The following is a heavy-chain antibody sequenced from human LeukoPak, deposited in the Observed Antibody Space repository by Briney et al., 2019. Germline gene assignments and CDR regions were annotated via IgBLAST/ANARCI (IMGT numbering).Heavy chain of an antibody. D-gene: IGHD1-26*01. Sequence: SETLSLTCAVYGGPFSAYYWSWIRQPPGKGLEWIGEINHSGSTNYNPPLKSRVTMSVDTSKNQFSLKLSSVTAADTAVYFCARGDVGATTSYYYFYMDVWAKGTTVTVSS. V-gene: IGHV4-34*01. CDR2: INHSGST. CDR1: GGPFSAYY. CDR3: ARGDVGATTSYYYFYMDV. J-gene: IGHJ6*03.